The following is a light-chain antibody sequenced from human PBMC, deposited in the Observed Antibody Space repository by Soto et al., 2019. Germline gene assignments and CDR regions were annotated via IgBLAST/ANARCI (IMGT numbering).Light chain of an antibody. CDR2: EVS. CDR1: SSDVGGYNY. J-gene: IGLJ2*01. V-gene: IGLV2-14*01. Sequence: QSVLTQPASVSGSPGQSITISCTGTSSDVGGYNYVSWYQQHPGKAPKLMIYEVSNRPSGVSNRFSGSQSGNTASLTISGLQADDEADYHCSSYTSSSRVFGGGTKLTVL. CDR3: SSYTSSSRV.